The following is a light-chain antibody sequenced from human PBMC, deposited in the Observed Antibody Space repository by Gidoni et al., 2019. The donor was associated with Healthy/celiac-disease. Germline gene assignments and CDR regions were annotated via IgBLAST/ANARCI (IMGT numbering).Light chain of an antibody. J-gene: IGKJ5*01. V-gene: IGKV3D-15*03. Sequence: EIVMTQSPATLSVSPGERATLSCRASQSVSSNLAWYQQKPGQAPRLLIYGASIRATGIPARFSGSGSGTEFTLTISILQSEDFAVYYCQQYNNWPLSITFGQXTRLEIK. CDR2: GAS. CDR1: QSVSSN. CDR3: QQYNNWPLSIT.